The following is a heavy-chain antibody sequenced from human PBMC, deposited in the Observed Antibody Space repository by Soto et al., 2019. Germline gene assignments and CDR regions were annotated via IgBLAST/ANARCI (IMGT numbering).Heavy chain of an antibody. CDR2: IFPGDAET. D-gene: IGHD5-12*01. CDR3: ATPGGFGMDV. J-gene: IGHJ6*02. Sequence: LGESLKISCQGSGYNFATHWIGWVRHKAGKGLEWMGIIFPGDAETRYSPSFQGHITISADKSISTAYLRWSSLKASDTGMYYCATPGGFGMDVWGQGTTVTAP. CDR1: GYNFATHW. V-gene: IGHV5-51*01.